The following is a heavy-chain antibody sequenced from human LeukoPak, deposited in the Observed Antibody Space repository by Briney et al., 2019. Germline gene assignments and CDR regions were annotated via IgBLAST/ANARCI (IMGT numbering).Heavy chain of an antibody. CDR1: GFTFSSYG. D-gene: IGHD6-13*01. CDR2: IRYDGSNK. J-gene: IGHJ4*02. CDR3: AKEGYSSSWYHDY. Sequence: GGSLRLSCAASGFTFSSYGTHWVRQAPGKGLEWVAFIRYDGSNKYYADSVKGRFTISRDNSKNTLYLQMNSLRAEDTAVYYCAKEGYSSSWYHDYWGQGTLVTVSS. V-gene: IGHV3-30*02.